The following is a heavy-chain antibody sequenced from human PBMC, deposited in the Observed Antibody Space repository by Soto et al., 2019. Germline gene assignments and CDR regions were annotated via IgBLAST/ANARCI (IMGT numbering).Heavy chain of an antibody. Sequence: ASETLSLTCAVSGGSISSGGYSWSWIRQPPGKGLEWIGYIYHSGSTYYNPSLKSRVTISVDRSKNQFSLKLSSVTAADTAVYYCARVARDDSSGYPLLYYFDYWGQGTLVTVSS. CDR3: ARVARDDSSGYPLLYYFDY. CDR1: GGSISSGGYS. CDR2: IYHSGST. D-gene: IGHD3-22*01. J-gene: IGHJ4*02. V-gene: IGHV4-30-2*01.